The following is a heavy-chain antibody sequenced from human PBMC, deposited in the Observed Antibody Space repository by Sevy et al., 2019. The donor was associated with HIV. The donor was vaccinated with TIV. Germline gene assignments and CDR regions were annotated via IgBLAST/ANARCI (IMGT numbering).Heavy chain of an antibody. J-gene: IGHJ4*02. CDR2: IWYDGSKK. CDR3: AKDLTERYSTSSGDFDY. D-gene: IGHD6-6*01. Sequence: GGSLRLSCAASGFTFSSYGMHWVRQTPGKGLEWVGVIWYDGSKKNYGDSVKGRFTISRDNSKNTLYLQMNSLRVEDTAMYYCAKDLTERYSTSSGDFDYWGQGSLVTVSS. CDR1: GFTFSSYG. V-gene: IGHV3-30*02.